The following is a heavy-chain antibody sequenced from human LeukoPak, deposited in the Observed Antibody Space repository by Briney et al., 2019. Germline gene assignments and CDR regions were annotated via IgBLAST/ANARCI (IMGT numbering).Heavy chain of an antibody. Sequence: SETLSLTCTVSGYSISSGYYWGWIRQPPGKGLEWIGSIYHSGSTYYNPSLKSRVTISVETSKNQFSLKLSSVTAADTAVYYCARGGPTFDPWGQGTLVTVSS. V-gene: IGHV4-38-2*02. J-gene: IGHJ5*02. CDR1: GYSISSGYY. CDR2: IYHSGST. CDR3: ARGGPTFDP.